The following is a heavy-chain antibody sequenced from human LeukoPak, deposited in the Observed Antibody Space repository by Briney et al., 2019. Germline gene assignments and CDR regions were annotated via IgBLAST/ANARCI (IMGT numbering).Heavy chain of an antibody. J-gene: IGHJ5*02. D-gene: IGHD2-8*02. CDR2: INYSGST. CDR3: ARDTGYNWFDP. V-gene: IGHV4-34*01. CDR1: GGSFSGYY. Sequence: PSETLSLTCAVYGGSFSGYYWSWIRQPPGKGLEWIGEINYSGSTNYNPSLKSRVTISVDTSKNQFSLKLSSVTAADTAVYYCARDTGYNWFDPWGQGTLVTVSS.